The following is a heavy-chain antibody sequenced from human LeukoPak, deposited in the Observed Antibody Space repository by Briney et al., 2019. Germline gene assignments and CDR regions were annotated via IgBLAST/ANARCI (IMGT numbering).Heavy chain of an antibody. V-gene: IGHV3-11*01. J-gene: IGHJ3*02. Sequence: GGSLRLSCAASGFSFSDSYMSWIRQAPGQGLEWLSYIKSSNTSTFYADSVKGRFTVSRDNAKNSLYLQMNSLRAEDTAVYYCARRGNMSSHAFDIWGQGTVVTVSS. CDR2: IKSSNTST. D-gene: IGHD2/OR15-2a*01. CDR3: ARRGNMSSHAFDI. CDR1: GFSFSDSY.